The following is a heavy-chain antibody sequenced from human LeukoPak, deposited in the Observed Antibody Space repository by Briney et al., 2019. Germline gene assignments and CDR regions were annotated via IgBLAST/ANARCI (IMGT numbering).Heavy chain of an antibody. CDR1: GGSISSYY. CDR2: IYHSGST. J-gene: IGHJ4*02. CDR3: ARENDYSDSSGPYLGY. V-gene: IGHV4-59*12. Sequence: PSETLSLTCTVSGGSISSYYWSWIRQPPGKGLEWIGYIYHSGSTYYNPSLKSRVTISVDRSKNQFSLKLSSVTAADTAVYYCARENDYSDSSGPYLGYWGQGTLVTVSS. D-gene: IGHD3-22*01.